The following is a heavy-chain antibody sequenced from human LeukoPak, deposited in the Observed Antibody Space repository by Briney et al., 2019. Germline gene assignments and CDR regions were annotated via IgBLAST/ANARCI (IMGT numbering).Heavy chain of an antibody. J-gene: IGHJ4*02. D-gene: IGHD2-15*01. CDR2: ISSSSSYI. Sequence: GGSLRLSCAASGFTFSSYSMNWVRQAPGKGLEWVSSISSSSSYIYYADSVKGRFTISRDNAKNSLYLRMNSLRAEDTAVYYCAKIRLEESATGYWGQGTLVTVS. CDR1: GFTFSSYS. V-gene: IGHV3-21*04. CDR3: AKIRLEESATGY.